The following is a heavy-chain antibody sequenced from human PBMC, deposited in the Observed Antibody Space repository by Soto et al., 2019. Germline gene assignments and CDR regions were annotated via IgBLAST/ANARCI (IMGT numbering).Heavy chain of an antibody. D-gene: IGHD3-22*01. CDR3: AHRRHPYYDSSGFGAFDI. Sequence: QITLKESGPTLVKPTQTLTLTCIFSGFSLSTTGVGVGWIRQPPGKALEWLGIIYWDDDKRYSPSLKSRLTIPKHXSKNQVVLTMTNMDPVDTATYYCAHRRHPYYDSSGFGAFDIWGQGTMVTVSS. V-gene: IGHV2-5*02. J-gene: IGHJ3*02. CDR1: GFSLSTTGVG. CDR2: IYWDDDK.